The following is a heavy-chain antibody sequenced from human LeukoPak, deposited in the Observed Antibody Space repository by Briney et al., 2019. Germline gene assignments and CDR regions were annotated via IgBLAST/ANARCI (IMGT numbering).Heavy chain of an antibody. J-gene: IGHJ4*02. Sequence: GASVKVSCKASGYTFTSYGISWVRQAPGQGLEWMGWISAYNGNTNYAQKLQGRVTMTTDTSTSTAYVELRSLRSDDTAVYYCARGSGVVVVAATPDVFDYWGQGTLVTVSS. CDR3: ARGSGVVVVAATPDVFDY. CDR2: ISAYNGNT. V-gene: IGHV1-18*01. D-gene: IGHD2-15*01. CDR1: GYTFTSYG.